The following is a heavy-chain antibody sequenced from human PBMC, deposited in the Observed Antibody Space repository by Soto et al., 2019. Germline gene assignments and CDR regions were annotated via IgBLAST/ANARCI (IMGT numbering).Heavy chain of an antibody. CDR3: ARAQGSGFLVS. J-gene: IGHJ4*02. D-gene: IGHD3-10*01. CDR2: IYYSGST. V-gene: IGHV4-30-4*01. CDR1: GGSISSGDYY. Sequence: QVQLQESGPGLVKPSQTLSLTCTVSGGSISSGDYYWSWIRQPPGKGLEWIGYIYYSGSTYYNPSLKSRVTIALDTSKNQFSLKLSSVTAAEAAVYYCARAQGSGFLVSWGQGTLVTVSS.